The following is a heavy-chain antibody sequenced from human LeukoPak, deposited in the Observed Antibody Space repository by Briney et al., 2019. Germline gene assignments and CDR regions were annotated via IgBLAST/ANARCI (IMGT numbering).Heavy chain of an antibody. Sequence: GGSLRLSCAASGFTFSSYSMNWVRQAPGKGLEWVSYISSSSSTIYYADSVKGRFTISRDNAKNSLYLQMNSLRAEDTAVYYCARDMGIAAAGTWYYDSSGYYKSQIDYWGQGTLVTVSS. CDR1: GFTFSSYS. V-gene: IGHV3-48*04. J-gene: IGHJ4*02. CDR3: ARDMGIAAAGTWYYDSSGYYKSQIDY. D-gene: IGHD3-22*01. CDR2: ISSSSSTI.